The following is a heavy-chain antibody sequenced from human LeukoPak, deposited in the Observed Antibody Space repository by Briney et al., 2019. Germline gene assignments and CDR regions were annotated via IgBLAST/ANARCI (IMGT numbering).Heavy chain of an antibody. J-gene: IGHJ6*02. CDR3: TTDSYCSTTTCYASSNYYYGLDA. Sequence: GGSLRLSCAASGFTFSSYAMSWVRQAPGKGLEWVSAISGSGGSTYYADSVKGRFTISRDNSKNTLYLQMNSLRAEDTAVYYCTTDSYCSTTTCYASSNYYYGLDAWGQGTSVTVSS. CDR2: ISGSGGST. D-gene: IGHD2-2*01. CDR1: GFTFSSYA. V-gene: IGHV3-23*01.